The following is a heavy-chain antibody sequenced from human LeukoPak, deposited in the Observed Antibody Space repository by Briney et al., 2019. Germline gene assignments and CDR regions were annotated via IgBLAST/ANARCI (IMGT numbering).Heavy chain of an antibody. V-gene: IGHV1-8*01. CDR2: MNPNSGNT. Sequence: ASVKVSCKASGYTFTSYDINWVRQATGQGLEWMGWMNPNSGNTGYAQKFQGRVTMTRNTSISTAYMELSSLRSEDTAVYYCARALVVVVAANYMDVWGKGTTVTVSS. CDR1: GYTFTSYD. J-gene: IGHJ6*03. CDR3: ARALVVVVAANYMDV. D-gene: IGHD2-15*01.